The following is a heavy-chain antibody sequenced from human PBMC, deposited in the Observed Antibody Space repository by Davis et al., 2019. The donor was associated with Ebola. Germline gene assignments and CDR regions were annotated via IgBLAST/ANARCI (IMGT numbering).Heavy chain of an antibody. CDR3: AESGFSTAYYVNSAPLDI. D-gene: IGHD3-22*01. CDR1: GIPFSSYS. Sequence: GGSLRLSCAASGIPFSSYSMSWVCHAPGKGLEWVAYISSSSSTVFYAVSVKGRFTISRDNSKNSLYLQLNSLTDEDTAVYFCAESGFSTAYYVNSAPLDIWGQGTMVTVSS. CDR2: ISSSSSTV. V-gene: IGHV3-48*02. J-gene: IGHJ3*02.